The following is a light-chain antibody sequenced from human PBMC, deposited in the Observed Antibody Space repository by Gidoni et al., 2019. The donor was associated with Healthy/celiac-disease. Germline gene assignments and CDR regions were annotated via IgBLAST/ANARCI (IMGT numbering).Light chain of an antibody. CDR2: EGS. CDR3: CSYAGSSTGV. Sequence: QSALTQPASVSGSPGPSITISCTVTSTDVGSYNLVSWYQQHPGKAPKLIIYEGSKRPSGVSNRFAGSKSGNTAALTISGLQSYDEADYYCCSYAGSSTGVFGGGTKLTVL. V-gene: IGLV2-23*01. J-gene: IGLJ3*02. CDR1: STDVGSYNL.